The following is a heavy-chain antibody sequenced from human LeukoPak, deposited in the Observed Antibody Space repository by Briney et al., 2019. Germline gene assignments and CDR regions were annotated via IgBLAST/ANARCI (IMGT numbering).Heavy chain of an antibody. Sequence: GGSLRLSCAASGFTVSSNYMSWVRQAPGKGLEWVSVIYSGGSTYYADSVKGRFTISRDNSKNTLYLQTNSLRAEDTAVYYCVRGDYGDYTLFDYWGQGTLVTVSS. CDR1: GFTVSSNY. CDR2: IYSGGST. D-gene: IGHD4-17*01. J-gene: IGHJ4*02. V-gene: IGHV3-53*01. CDR3: VRGDYGDYTLFDY.